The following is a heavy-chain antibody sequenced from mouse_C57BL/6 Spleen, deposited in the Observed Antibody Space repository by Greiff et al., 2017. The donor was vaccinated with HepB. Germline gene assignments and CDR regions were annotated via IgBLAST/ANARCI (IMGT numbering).Heavy chain of an antibody. V-gene: IGHV1-62-2*01. CDR3: ARHEEALHYYSGSSYRYYAMDY. CDR2: FYPGSGSI. J-gene: IGHJ4*01. CDR1: GYTFTEYT. Sequence: QVQLQQSGAELVKPGASVKLSCKASGYTFTEYTIHWVKQRSGQGLEWIGWFYPGSGSIKYNEKFKDKATLTADKSSSTVYMELSRLTSEDSAVYFCARHEEALHYYSGSSYRYYAMDYWGQGTSVTVSS. D-gene: IGHD1-1*01.